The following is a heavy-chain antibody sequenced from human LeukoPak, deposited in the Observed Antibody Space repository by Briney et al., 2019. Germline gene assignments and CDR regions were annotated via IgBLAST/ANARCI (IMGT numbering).Heavy chain of an antibody. V-gene: IGHV3-23*01. CDR2: ISGSGGST. D-gene: IGHD6-13*01. J-gene: IGHJ4*02. CDR1: GFTFSSYA. Sequence: PGGSLRLSCAASGFTFSSYAMSWVRQAPGKGLEWVSAISGSGGSTYYADSVKGRFTISRDNSKNTLYLQMNSLRAEDTAVYYCANSPVLIRHSSSRKPFDYWGQGTLVTVSS. CDR3: ANSPVLIRHSSSRKPFDY.